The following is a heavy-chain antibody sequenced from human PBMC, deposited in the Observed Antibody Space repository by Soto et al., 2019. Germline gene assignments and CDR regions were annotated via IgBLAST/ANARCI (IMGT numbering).Heavy chain of an antibody. V-gene: IGHV3-23*01. D-gene: IGHD6-19*01. J-gene: IGHJ4*02. Sequence: EVQLLESGGGLVQPGGSLRLSCAASGFSFSTYAMGWVRQAPGKGLEWVSVMSDSGSITYYADSVKGRFTISRDNSENTLFLQMSSLRADDTAVYYCAKDATRTSGWYYFDYWGQGTLVTVSS. CDR1: GFSFSTYA. CDR3: AKDATRTSGWYYFDY. CDR2: MSDSGSIT.